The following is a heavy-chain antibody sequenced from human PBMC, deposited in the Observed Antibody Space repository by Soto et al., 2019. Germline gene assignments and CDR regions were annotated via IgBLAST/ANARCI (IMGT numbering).Heavy chain of an antibody. V-gene: IGHV5-51*01. CDR1: GYSFTSYW. CDR2: IYPGDSDT. J-gene: IGHJ4*02. D-gene: IGHD5-12*01. Sequence: GESKKISCKGSGYSFTSYWSGWVRQMPEKGLEWMGIIYPGDSDTRYSPSFQGQVTISADKSISTAYLQWSSLKASDTAMYYCARLKRDGYNYSPLYYWGQGTLVTVSS. CDR3: ARLKRDGYNYSPLYY.